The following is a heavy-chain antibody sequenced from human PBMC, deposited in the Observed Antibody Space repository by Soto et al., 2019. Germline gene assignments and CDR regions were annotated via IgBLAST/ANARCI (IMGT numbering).Heavy chain of an antibody. CDR2: IYYSGST. D-gene: IGHD6-19*01. CDR3: ARQAGAIDAFDI. V-gene: IGHV4-39*01. J-gene: IGHJ3*02. CDR1: GGSISSSSYY. Sequence: QLQLQESGPGLVKPSETLSLTCTVSGGSISSSSYYWGWIRQPPGKGLEWIGSIYYSGSTYYNPSLKSRVTISVDTSKNQFSLKLSSVTAADTAVYYCARQAGAIDAFDIWGQGTMVTVSS.